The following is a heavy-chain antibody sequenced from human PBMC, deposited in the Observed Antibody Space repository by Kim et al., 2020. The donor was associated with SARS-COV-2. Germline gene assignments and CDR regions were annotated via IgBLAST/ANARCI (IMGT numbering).Heavy chain of an antibody. V-gene: IGHV4-39*07. D-gene: IGHD2-2*01. CDR3: AREGIVVVPAATPFDP. J-gene: IGHJ5*02. Sequence: SLKSRVTISVDTSKNQFSLKLSSVTAADTAVYYCAREGIVVVPAATPFDPWGQGTLVTVSS.